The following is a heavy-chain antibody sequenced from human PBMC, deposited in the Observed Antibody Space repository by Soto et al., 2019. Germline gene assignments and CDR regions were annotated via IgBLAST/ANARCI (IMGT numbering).Heavy chain of an antibody. D-gene: IGHD6-13*01. CDR1: GFTFTSSA. CDR2: IVVGSGNT. V-gene: IGHV1-58*02. CDR3: AALGGAIAAATDDAFDI. Sequence: SVKVSCKASGFTFTSSAMQWVRQARGQRLEWIGWIVVGSGNTNYAQKFQERVTITRDMSTSTAYMELSSLRSEDTAVYYCAALGGAIAAATDDAFDIWGQGTMVTVSS. J-gene: IGHJ3*02.